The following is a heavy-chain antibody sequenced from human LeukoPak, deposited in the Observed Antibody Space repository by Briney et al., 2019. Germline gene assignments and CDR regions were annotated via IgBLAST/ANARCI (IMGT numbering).Heavy chain of an antibody. CDR1: GFTFSSSS. J-gene: IGHJ4*02. CDR3: VRDMSGVVAASTEEY. Sequence: GGSLRLSCAASGFTFSSSSMHWVRQAPGKGLEWVSSISTSSSYIYYADSLKGRFTISRDNAKKSLYLQMSSLRVEDTAVYYCVRDMSGVVAASTEEYWGQGTLVTVSS. D-gene: IGHD2-15*01. V-gene: IGHV3-21*01. CDR2: ISTSSSYI.